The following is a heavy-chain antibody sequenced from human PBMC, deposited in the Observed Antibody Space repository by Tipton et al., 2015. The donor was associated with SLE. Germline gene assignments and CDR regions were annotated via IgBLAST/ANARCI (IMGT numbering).Heavy chain of an antibody. D-gene: IGHD3-22*01. J-gene: IGHJ4*02. CDR3: ARHTPFGSWYYDSSGYYYSDY. CDR1: GGSISSSSYY. Sequence: TLSLTCTVSGGSISSSSYYWGWIRQPPGTGLEWIGSIYYSGSTYYNPSLKSRVTISVDTSKNQFSLKLSSVTAADTAVYYCARHTPFGSWYYDSSGYYYSDYWGQGTLVTVSS. CDR2: IYYSGST. V-gene: IGHV4-39*01.